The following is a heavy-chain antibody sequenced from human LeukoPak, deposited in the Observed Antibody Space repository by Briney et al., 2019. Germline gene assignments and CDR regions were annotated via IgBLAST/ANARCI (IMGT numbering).Heavy chain of an antibody. V-gene: IGHV3-66*01. CDR3: ARDRSRDSSVYYSYAFDI. J-gene: IGHJ3*02. Sequence: PGGSLRLSCAASGFTVSSTYMSWASQAPGKGLGWVSFIYAGSSTYYADSVKGRFTISRDNSKNTLYLQMNSLRAEDTAVYYCARDRSRDSSVYYSYAFDIWGQVTMVTVS. D-gene: IGHD3-22*01. CDR2: IYAGSST. CDR1: GFTVSSTY.